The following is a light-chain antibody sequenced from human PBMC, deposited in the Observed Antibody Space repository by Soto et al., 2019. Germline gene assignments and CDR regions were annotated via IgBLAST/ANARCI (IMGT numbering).Light chain of an antibody. CDR1: QSVSSSY. CDR2: GAS. V-gene: IGKV3-20*01. Sequence: ENVLTQSPGTLSLSPGERVTLSCRASQSVSSSYLAWYQQKSGQAPRLLVYGASIRAIGIPDRFSGSGSGTDFTLTISGLEPEDLAVYYCQQYGSSYTFGQGTKLEIK. J-gene: IGKJ2*01. CDR3: QQYGSSYT.